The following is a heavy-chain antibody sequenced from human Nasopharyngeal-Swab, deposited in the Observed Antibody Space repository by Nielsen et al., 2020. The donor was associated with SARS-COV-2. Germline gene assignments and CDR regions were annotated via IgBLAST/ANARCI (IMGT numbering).Heavy chain of an antibody. CDR3: AKDRDSGDDSEEYYHYYGMDV. CDR1: GFTFRSYA. V-gene: IGHV3-23*01. D-gene: IGHD5-12*01. Sequence: GESLKISCAASGFTFRSYAISWVRQAPGKGLEWVSVISGDSDSTYYTDSVRGRFTISRDNSKNTLNLQMNNLRAEDTAIYYCAKDRDSGDDSEEYYHYYGMDVWGQGAPVIVSS. J-gene: IGHJ6*02. CDR2: ISGDSDST.